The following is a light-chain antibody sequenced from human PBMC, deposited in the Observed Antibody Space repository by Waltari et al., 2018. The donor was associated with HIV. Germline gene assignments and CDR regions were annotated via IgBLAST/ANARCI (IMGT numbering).Light chain of an antibody. CDR1: QNLLNSNGFNY. V-gene: IGKV2-28*01. J-gene: IGKJ5*01. CDR3: MQALQTPLIT. CDR2: LGS. Sequence: DIVMTQSPLSLPVTPGEPASISCRSSQNLLNSNGFNYLDWYLQTPGQSPRLLIYLGSTRATGVPDRFSGSGSGTDFTLKISRVEAEDVGVYYCMQALQTPLITFGQGTRLEIK.